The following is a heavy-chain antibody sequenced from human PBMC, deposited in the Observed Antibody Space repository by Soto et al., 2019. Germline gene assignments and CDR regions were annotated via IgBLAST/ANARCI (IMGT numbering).Heavy chain of an antibody. J-gene: IGHJ6*02. CDR3: GRGLRNYYGVDV. CDR1: GFTFSSHW. CDR2: IKYDGSTT. D-gene: IGHD5-12*01. Sequence: VQLVESGGGLVQPGGSLRLSCVASGFTFSSHWMHWVRQAPGKGLVWVSRIKYDGSTTSYADSVKGRFTISRDNAKNTVHLQMNSLRAEDTVVYSCGRGLRNYYGVDVWGQGTTVTVSS. V-gene: IGHV3-74*01.